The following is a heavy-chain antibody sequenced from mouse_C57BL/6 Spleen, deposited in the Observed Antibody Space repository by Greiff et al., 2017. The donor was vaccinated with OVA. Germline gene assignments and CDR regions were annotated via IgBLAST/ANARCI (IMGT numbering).Heavy chain of an antibody. CDR3: ARSSLLRYQTLYFEV. V-gene: IGHV1-52*01. D-gene: IGHD1-2*01. Sequence: QVQLQQPGAELVRPGSSVKLSCKASGYTFTSYWMHWVKQRPIQGLEWIGNIDPSDSATHYNQKFKDKATLTVDKSSSTAYMQRSSLTSEDSAVYYCARSSLLRYQTLYFEVWGTGTTVTVSA. CDR2: IDPSDSAT. J-gene: IGHJ1*03. CDR1: GYTFTSYW.